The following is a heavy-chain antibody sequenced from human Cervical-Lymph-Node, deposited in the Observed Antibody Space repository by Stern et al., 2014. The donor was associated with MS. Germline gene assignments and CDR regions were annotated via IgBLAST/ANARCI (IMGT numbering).Heavy chain of an antibody. Sequence: EVQLVQSGGGLVQPGGSLRLSCAASGFTFSSYAMSWVRQAPGKGLEWVSAISGSGGSTYYADSVKGRFTISRDNSKNTLYLQMNSLRAEDTAVYYCAKIGRTITVLLWFGGFDYWGQGTLVTVSS. D-gene: IGHD3-10*01. J-gene: IGHJ4*02. V-gene: IGHV3-23*04. CDR2: ISGSGGST. CDR1: GFTFSSYA. CDR3: AKIGRTITVLLWFGGFDY.